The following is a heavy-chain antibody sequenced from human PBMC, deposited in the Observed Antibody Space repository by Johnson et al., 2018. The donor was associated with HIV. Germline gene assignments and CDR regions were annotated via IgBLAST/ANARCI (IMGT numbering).Heavy chain of an antibody. D-gene: IGHD1-26*01. CDR2: ISSNGGST. J-gene: IGHJ3*02. Sequence: VQLVESGGGLVQPGGSLRLSCAASGFTFSSYAMHWVRQAPGKGLEYVSAISSNGGSTYYANSVKGKFTISRDNSKNTMYLPMGSLRAEDMAVYYCARGWELLTPAFDIWGQGTMVTVSS. CDR1: GFTFSSYA. V-gene: IGHV3-64*01. CDR3: ARGWELLTPAFDI.